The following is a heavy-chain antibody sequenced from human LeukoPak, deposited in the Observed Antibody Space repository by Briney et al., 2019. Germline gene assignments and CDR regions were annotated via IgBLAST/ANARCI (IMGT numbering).Heavy chain of an antibody. Sequence: PSETLSLTCAVYGGSFSGYYWSWIRQPPGKGLEWIGEINHSGSTNYNPSLKGRVTISVDTSKNQFSLKLSSVTAADTAVYYCARRGSDYVWGSYRTHYFDYWGQGTLVTVSS. CDR2: INHSGST. J-gene: IGHJ4*02. CDR1: GGSFSGYY. CDR3: ARRGSDYVWGSYRTHYFDY. D-gene: IGHD3-16*02. V-gene: IGHV4-34*01.